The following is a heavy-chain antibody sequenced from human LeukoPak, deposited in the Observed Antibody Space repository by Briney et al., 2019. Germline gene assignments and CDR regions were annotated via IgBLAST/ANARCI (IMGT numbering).Heavy chain of an antibody. D-gene: IGHD2-2*01. J-gene: IGHJ4*02. CDR2: IYPGDSDT. Sequence: GESLKISCKEFGYSFSSYWIGWWGKIPGKGLEWMGIIYPGDSDTRYSPSFQGQVTISADKSISTAYLQWSSLKASDTAMYYCASVRPAVGFEYWGQGTLVTVSS. V-gene: IGHV5-51*01. CDR3: ASVRPAVGFEY. CDR1: GYSFSSYW.